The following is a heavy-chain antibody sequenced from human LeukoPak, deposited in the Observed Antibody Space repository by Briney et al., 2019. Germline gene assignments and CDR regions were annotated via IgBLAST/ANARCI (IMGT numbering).Heavy chain of an antibody. CDR2: MNPNSGNT. CDR1: GYTFTSYD. D-gene: IGHD4-11*01. CDR3: ARVGSFLLYSNYQIDY. J-gene: IGHJ4*02. Sequence: ASVKVSCKASGYTFTSYDINWVRQATGQGLEWMGWMNPNSGNTGYAQKFQGRVTMTRNTSISTAYMELSSLRSEDTAVYYCARVGSFLLYSNYQIDYWGQGTLVTVSS. V-gene: IGHV1-8*01.